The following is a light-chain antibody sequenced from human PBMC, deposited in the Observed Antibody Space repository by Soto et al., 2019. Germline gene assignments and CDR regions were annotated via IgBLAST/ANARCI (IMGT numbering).Light chain of an antibody. CDR1: SSDVGGYNY. CDR2: DVS. V-gene: IGLV2-14*03. Sequence: QSALTQPASGSGSPGQSITISCTRTSSDVGGYNYVSWYQQHPGRVPKLLIYDVSYRPSGVSNRFSGSKSGNTASLTISGLQAEDEAEYYCSSYTSSTTFGVFGTGTKVTVL. CDR3: SSYTSSTTFGV. J-gene: IGLJ1*01.